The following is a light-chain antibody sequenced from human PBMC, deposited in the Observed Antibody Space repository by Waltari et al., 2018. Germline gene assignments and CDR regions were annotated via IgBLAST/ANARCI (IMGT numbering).Light chain of an antibody. CDR1: GPNLGPGYD. CDR3: QSYDTSLSVV. V-gene: IGLV1-40*01. Sequence: QSVLTQPPSVSGAPGQRVTISCTGSGPNLGPGYDVHWYQQLPRAAPKLLIYGSSTRPLGVPDRFFGSTSGTSASLAITGLQADDEADYYCQSYDTSLSVVFGGGTKLTVL. J-gene: IGLJ3*02. CDR2: GSS.